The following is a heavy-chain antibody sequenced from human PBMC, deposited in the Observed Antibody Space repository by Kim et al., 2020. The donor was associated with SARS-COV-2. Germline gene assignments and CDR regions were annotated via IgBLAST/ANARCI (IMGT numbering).Heavy chain of an antibody. CDR2: IKQDGSEK. CDR3: ARDNIFYSYGQLRGYYYYYGMDV. V-gene: IGHV3-7*01. CDR1: GFTFSTYW. Sequence: LSLTCAASGFTFSTYWMSWVRQAPGKGLEWVANIKQDGSEKYYVDSVKGRFTITRDNAKNSLYLQMNSLRAEDTAVYYCARDNIFYSYGQLRGYYYYYGMDVWGQGTTVTVSS. D-gene: IGHD5-18*01. J-gene: IGHJ6*02.